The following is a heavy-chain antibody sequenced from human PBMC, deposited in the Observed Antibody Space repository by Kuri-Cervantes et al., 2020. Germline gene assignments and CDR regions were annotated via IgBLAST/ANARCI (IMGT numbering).Heavy chain of an antibody. CDR1: GYTFTSYD. J-gene: IGHJ4*02. V-gene: IGHV1-8*01. CDR2: MNPNSGNT. CDR3: ATVDWATGESCFDY. D-gene: IGHD3/OR15-3a*01. Sequence: ASVKVSCKASGYTFTSYDINWVRQATGQGLEWMGWMNPNSGNTGYAQKFQGRVTMTEDTSTDTAYMELSSLRSEDTAVYYCATVDWATGESCFDYWGQGIRGTVSS.